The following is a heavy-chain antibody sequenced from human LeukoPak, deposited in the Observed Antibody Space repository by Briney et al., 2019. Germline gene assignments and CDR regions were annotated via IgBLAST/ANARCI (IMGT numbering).Heavy chain of an antibody. CDR2: ISAYNGNT. Sequence: GASVKVSCKASGYTFTSYGINWVRQAPGQGLEWMGWISAYNGNTNYAQKLQGRVTMTTDTSTSTAYMQLRSLRSDDTAVYYCARGRGFGELSLEYYFDYWGQGTLVTVSS. J-gene: IGHJ4*02. CDR1: GYTFTSYG. CDR3: ARGRGFGELSLEYYFDY. V-gene: IGHV1-18*04. D-gene: IGHD3-10*01.